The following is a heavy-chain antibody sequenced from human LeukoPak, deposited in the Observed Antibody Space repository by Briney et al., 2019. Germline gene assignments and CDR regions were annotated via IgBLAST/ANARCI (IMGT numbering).Heavy chain of an antibody. CDR2: INPNSGGT. D-gene: IGHD1-26*01. CDR1: GYTFTVYY. J-gene: IGHJ4*02. CDR3: ARVPGESGSYDY. V-gene: IGHV1-2*02. Sequence: GASVTVSCKASGYTFTVYYMHWVRQAPGQGLEWMGWINPNSGGTNYAQKFQGRVTMTRDTSISTAYMELSRLRSDDTAVYYCARVPGESGSYDYWGQGTLVTVSS.